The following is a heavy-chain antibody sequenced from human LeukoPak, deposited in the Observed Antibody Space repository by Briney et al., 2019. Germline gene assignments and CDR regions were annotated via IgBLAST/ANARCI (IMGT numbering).Heavy chain of an antibody. CDR3: ARNLIPEQLVLNF. J-gene: IGHJ4*02. CDR1: GGSISSNNW. CDR2: IHHSGST. V-gene: IGHV4-4*02. Sequence: SGTLSLTCAVSGGSISSNNWWNWVRQPPGKGLEWIGEIHHSGSTHYNPSLKSRLTISVDKSKNQFSLNLRSVTPEDTAVYYCARNLIPEQLVLNFWGQGTLVTVSS. D-gene: IGHD6-13*01.